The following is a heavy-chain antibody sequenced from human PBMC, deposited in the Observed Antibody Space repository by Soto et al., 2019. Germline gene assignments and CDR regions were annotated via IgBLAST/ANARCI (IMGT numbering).Heavy chain of an antibody. CDR2: ISYDGGDK. V-gene: IGHV3-30-3*01. Sequence: PGGSLRLSCAASGFTFSSYTMHWVRQTPGKGLEWVAHISYDGGDKYYADSVKGRFTVSRDNSKNTLYLQMNSLRAEDTAVYNCAKEPVGPDWYFDLWGRGTLVTVSS. J-gene: IGHJ2*01. CDR3: AKEPVGPDWYFDL. CDR1: GFTFSSYT.